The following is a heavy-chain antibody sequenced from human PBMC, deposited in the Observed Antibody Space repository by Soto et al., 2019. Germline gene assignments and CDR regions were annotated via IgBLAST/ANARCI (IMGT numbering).Heavy chain of an antibody. D-gene: IGHD1-26*01. CDR3: TRDPGIGFDY. J-gene: IGHJ4*02. Sequence: QVQLVESGGGVVQPGRSLRLSCAASGFTFNRYAIHWVRQAPGKGLEWVAVISYGGSDKYYADSVKGRFTVSRDNSKNALYLQMNSLRAEDTAIYYCTRDPGIGFDYWGQGTLVIVFS. CDR1: GFTFNRYA. V-gene: IGHV3-30-3*01. CDR2: ISYGGSDK.